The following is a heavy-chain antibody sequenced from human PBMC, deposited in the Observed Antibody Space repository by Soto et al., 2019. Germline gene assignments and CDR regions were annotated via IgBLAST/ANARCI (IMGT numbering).Heavy chain of an antibody. J-gene: IGHJ3*02. CDR1: GCTCTTYC. CDR2: ISAYNGNT. CDR3: ARDCGGDCYFAFDI. V-gene: IGHV1-18*01. Sequence: XSMKVSFNASGCTCTTYCINLVRQTLGQGLEWMGWISAYNGNTNYAQKLQGRVTMTTDTSTSTAYMELRSLRSDDSSVYYCARDCGGDCYFAFDIWGQGTMVTVSS. D-gene: IGHD2-21*02.